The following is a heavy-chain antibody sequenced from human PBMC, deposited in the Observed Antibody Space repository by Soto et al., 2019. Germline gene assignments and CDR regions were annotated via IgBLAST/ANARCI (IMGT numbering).Heavy chain of an antibody. V-gene: IGHV3-23*01. D-gene: IGHD3-22*01. J-gene: IGHJ4*02. Sequence: AGGSLRLSCAASGFTFSSYAMSWVRQAPGKGLEWVSAISGSGGSTYYADSVKGRFTISRDNSKNTLYLQMNSLRAEDTAVYYCANSITMIVVGPFDYWGQGTLVTVSS. CDR3: ANSITMIVVGPFDY. CDR1: GFTFSSYA. CDR2: ISGSGGST.